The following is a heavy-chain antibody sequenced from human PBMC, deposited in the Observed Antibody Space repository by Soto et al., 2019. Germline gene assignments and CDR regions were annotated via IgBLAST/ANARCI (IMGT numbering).Heavy chain of an antibody. CDR2: ISGSGGST. J-gene: IGHJ6*03. D-gene: IGHD1-26*01. CDR1: GFTFSSYV. CDR3: AKDRPPASGSYYYYYMDV. Sequence: GGSLRLSCAASGFTFSSYVMSWVRQAPGKGLEWVSAISGSGGSTYYADSVKGRFTISRDNSKNTLYLQMNSLIAEDTAVYYCAKDRPPASGSYYYYYMDVWGKGTTVTVSS. V-gene: IGHV3-23*01.